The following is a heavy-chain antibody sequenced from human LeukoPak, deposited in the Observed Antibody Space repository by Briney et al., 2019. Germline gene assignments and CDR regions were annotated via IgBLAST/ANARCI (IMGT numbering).Heavy chain of an antibody. J-gene: IGHJ4*02. CDR3: ASSLGVDSFDY. Sequence: SETPSLTCTVSGGSISSYYWSWIRQPPWKGLEWIGYIYYSGSTNYNPSLKSRVTISVDTSKNQFSLKLSSVTAADTAVYYCASSLGVDSFDYWGQGTLVTVSS. CDR1: GGSISSYY. V-gene: IGHV4-59*01. D-gene: IGHD3-3*02. CDR2: IYYSGST.